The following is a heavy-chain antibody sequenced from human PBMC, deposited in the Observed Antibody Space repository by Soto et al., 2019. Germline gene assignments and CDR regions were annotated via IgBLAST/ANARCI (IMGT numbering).Heavy chain of an antibody. CDR3: ARHEEYSSSWKYYYYGLDV. J-gene: IGHJ6*02. V-gene: IGHV1-69*13. CDR1: GGTFSSYA. D-gene: IGHD6-13*01. Sequence: SVKVSCKASGGTFSSYAISWVRQAPGQGLEWMGGIIPIFGTANYAQKFQGRVTITADESTSTAYMELSSLKASDTAMYYCARHEEYSSSWKYYYYGLDVWGQGTTVTVSS. CDR2: IIPIFGTA.